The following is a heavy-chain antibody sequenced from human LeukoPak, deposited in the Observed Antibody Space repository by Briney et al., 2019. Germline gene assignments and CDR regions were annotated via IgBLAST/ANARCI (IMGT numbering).Heavy chain of an antibody. CDR2: STGSGGTT. V-gene: IGHV3-23*01. J-gene: IGHJ6*02. D-gene: IGHD4-17*01. CDR3: AKLQSDGLRTYYGMDV. CDR1: GFTFSSYA. Sequence: PGGSLRLSCAASGFTFSSYAMTWVRQAPGRGLEWFSASTGSGGTTYYADSVMGRFTISRDNSKNTLYLQMNSLRAEDTAVYYCAKLQSDGLRTYYGMDVWGQGTTVTVSS.